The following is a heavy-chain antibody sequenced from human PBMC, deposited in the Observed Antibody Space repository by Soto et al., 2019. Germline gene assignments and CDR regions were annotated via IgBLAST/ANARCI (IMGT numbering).Heavy chain of an antibody. D-gene: IGHD6-13*01. J-gene: IGHJ4*02. CDR2: MNPNSGKT. V-gene: IGHV1-8*01. Sequence: QVQLVQSGAEVKKPGASVKVSCKASGYTFTTYDINWVRQATGQGLEWMGWMNPNSGKTAYAQRFQGRVSMTRDTSINTAYMELPSLRPDDTAVYYCARRGVAAAGTGDYWGQGTLVTVSS. CDR3: ARRGVAAAGTGDY. CDR1: GYTFTTYD.